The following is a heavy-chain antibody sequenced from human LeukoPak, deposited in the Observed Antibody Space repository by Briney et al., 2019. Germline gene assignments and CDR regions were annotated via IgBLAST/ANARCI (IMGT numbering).Heavy chain of an antibody. J-gene: IGHJ3*01. CDR2: IYYSGST. CDR1: GGSISSSSYY. Sequence: SETLSLTCTVSGGSISSSSYYWGWIRQPPGKGLEWIGSIYYSGSTYYNPSLKSRVTISVDTSKNQFSLKLSSVPAADTAVYYCARDQVGATWIVAFDVWGQGTMITVSS. CDR3: ARDQVGATWIVAFDV. D-gene: IGHD1-26*01. V-gene: IGHV4-39*07.